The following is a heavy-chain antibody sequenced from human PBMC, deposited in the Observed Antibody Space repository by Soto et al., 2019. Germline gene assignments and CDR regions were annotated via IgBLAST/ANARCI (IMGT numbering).Heavy chain of an antibody. CDR3: ARAGGSGSFFDY. CDR2: INHSGST. Sequence: LSLTCAVYGGSFSGYYWSWIRQPPGKGLEWIGEINHSGSTNYNPSLKSRVTISVDTSKNQFSLKLSSVTAADTAVYYCARAGGSGSFFDYWGQGTLVTVSS. J-gene: IGHJ4*02. CDR1: GGSFSGYY. V-gene: IGHV4-34*01. D-gene: IGHD3-10*01.